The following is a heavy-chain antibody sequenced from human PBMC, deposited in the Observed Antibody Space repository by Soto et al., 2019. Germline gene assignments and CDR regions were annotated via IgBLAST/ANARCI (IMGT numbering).Heavy chain of an antibody. CDR3: ARKGTGVAGVFDL. V-gene: IGHV4-39*01. CDR2: IYHIGTT. CDR1: GGSINTGAHY. J-gene: IGHJ4*02. Sequence: SETLSLTCSVSGGSINTGAHYWAWIRQPPGKALEWIGNIYHIGTTYYNPSLKSRVTISVETSENQFSLMLSSVSAADTAVYYCARKGTGVAGVFDLWGQGILVTVS. D-gene: IGHD6-13*01.